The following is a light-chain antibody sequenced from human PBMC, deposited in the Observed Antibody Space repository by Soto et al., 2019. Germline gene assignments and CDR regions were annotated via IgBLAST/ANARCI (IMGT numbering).Light chain of an antibody. CDR1: SSDVGGYNY. J-gene: IGLJ2*01. V-gene: IGLV2-11*01. CDR2: DVS. CDR3: GSYAGSYPCAHVV. Sequence: QSALTQPRSVSGSPGQSVTISCTGTSSDVGGYNYVSWYQQHPGKAPKLMIYDVSKRPSGVPDRFSGSKSGNTASLTISGLQAEDEADYYCGSYAGSYPCAHVVFGGGTKLTVL.